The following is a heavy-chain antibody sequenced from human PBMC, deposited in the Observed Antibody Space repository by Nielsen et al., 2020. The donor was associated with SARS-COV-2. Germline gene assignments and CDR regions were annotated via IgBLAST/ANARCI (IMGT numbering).Heavy chain of an antibody. CDR2: ISWNSGSI. J-gene: IGHJ4*02. CDR1: GFTFDEYA. Sequence: SLKISCAASGFTFDEYAMHWVRQAPGKGLEWVSGISWNSGSIGYADSVKGRFTISRDNAKNSMYLQMNSLRAEDTALYYCAKVGDYYGSGSPAPDYWGQGTLVTVSS. D-gene: IGHD3-10*01. CDR3: AKVGDYYGSGSPAPDY. V-gene: IGHV3-9*01.